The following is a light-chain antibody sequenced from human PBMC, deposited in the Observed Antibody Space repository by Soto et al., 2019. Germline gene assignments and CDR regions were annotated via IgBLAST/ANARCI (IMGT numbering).Light chain of an antibody. J-gene: IGKJ1*01. V-gene: IGKV1-39*01. CDR2: AAS. CDR1: QRIRNY. CDR3: QQSYSTPRVT. Sequence: DIQMTQSPSSLSASVGDRLTITCRASQRIRNYLNWYQQKPGKAPKLLIFAASSLQSGVPSRFSGSGSGTDFTLTISSLQPEDFATYYCQQSYSTPRVTFGQGTKVDI.